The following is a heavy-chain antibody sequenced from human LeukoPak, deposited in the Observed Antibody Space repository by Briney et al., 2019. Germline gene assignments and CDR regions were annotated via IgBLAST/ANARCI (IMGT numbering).Heavy chain of an antibody. J-gene: IGHJ4*02. CDR3: ARGWELLPYNFDY. CDR1: GYTVASYC. CDR2: ISAYNGNT. V-gene: IGHV1-18*01. Sequence: GASVKLSCKASGYTVASYCISWVRQAPGQGLEWMGWISAYNGNTNYAQKLQGRVTMTTDTSTSTAYMELRSLRSDDTAVYYCARGWELLPYNFDYWGQGTLVTVSS. D-gene: IGHD1-26*01.